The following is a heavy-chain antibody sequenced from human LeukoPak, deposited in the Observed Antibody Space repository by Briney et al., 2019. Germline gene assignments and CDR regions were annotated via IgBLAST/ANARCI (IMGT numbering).Heavy chain of an antibody. J-gene: IGHJ4*02. CDR3: ALFYDFWSGYYSFGY. CDR1: GYTLTELS. V-gene: IGHV1-24*01. D-gene: IGHD3-3*01. Sequence: ASVKVSCKVSGYTLTELSMHWVRQAPGKGLEWMGGFDPEDGETIYAQKFQGRVTMTEDTSTDTAYMELSSLRSEDTAVHYCALFYDFWSGYYSFGYWGQGTLVTVSS. CDR2: FDPEDGET.